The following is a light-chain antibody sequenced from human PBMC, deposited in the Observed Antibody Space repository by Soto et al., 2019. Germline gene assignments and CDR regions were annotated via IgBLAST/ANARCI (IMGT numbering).Light chain of an antibody. CDR3: QQDYRYPKM. V-gene: IGKV1-5*03. Sequence: DIQMTQSPSTLSGSVGAIFTITCRASQTISSWLAWYQQKPGKAPKLRIYKASSLESGVPSRFSGSGSWTECPLTSDSMHPDHFATYYFQQDYRYPKMFGQGTKVDIK. CDR1: QTISSW. CDR2: KAS. J-gene: IGKJ1*01.